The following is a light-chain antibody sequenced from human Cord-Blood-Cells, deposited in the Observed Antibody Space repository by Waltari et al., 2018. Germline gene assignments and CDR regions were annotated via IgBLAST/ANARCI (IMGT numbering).Light chain of an antibody. V-gene: IGKV1-27*01. CDR2: AAS. J-gene: IGKJ1*01. Sequence: DIQMTQSTSSLSASVGDRVPITCRASQGISNYLARYQQKPGKVPKLLIYAASTLQSGVPSRFSGSGSGTDVTRTISSLQPEDVATYYCQKYNSAPWTFGQGTKVEIK. CDR3: QKYNSAPWT. CDR1: QGISNY.